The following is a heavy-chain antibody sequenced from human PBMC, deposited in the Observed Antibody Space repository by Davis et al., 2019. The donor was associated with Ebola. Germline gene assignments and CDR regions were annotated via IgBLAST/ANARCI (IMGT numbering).Heavy chain of an antibody. V-gene: IGHV3-48*02. CDR3: ARECCGGSCCRLDY. CDR2: ISSSSNTI. J-gene: IGHJ4*02. D-gene: IGHD2-15*01. CDR1: GFTFSSYS. Sequence: SLNISCAASGFTFSSYSMNWVRLAPGKGLEWVSYISSSSNTIYYADSVKGRFTISRDNAKNSQYLQMNSLRDEGTAVYYCARECCGGSCCRLDYWGQGTLVTVSS.